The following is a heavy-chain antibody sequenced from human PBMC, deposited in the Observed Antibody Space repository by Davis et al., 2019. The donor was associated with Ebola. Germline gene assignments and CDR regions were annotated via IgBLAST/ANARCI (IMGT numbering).Heavy chain of an antibody. J-gene: IGHJ6*02. D-gene: IGHD2/OR15-2a*01. Sequence: MPSETLSLTCTVSGGSISSYYWSWIRQPPGKGLEWIGYIYYSGSTNYNPSLKSRVTISVDTSKNQFSLKLSSVTAADTAVYYCARIIGDKYYYGMDVWGQGTTVTVSS. CDR2: IYYSGST. CDR3: ARIIGDKYYYGMDV. CDR1: GGSISSYY. V-gene: IGHV4-59*01.